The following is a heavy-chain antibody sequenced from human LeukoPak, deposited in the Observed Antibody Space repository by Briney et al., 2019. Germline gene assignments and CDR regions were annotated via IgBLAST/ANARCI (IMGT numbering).Heavy chain of an antibody. CDR3: ARGYYGSGSYSPFDY. V-gene: IGHV4-59*01. D-gene: IGHD3-10*01. J-gene: IGHJ4*02. Sequence: SETLSLTCTVSGVSISSEYYSWIRQPPGKGLEWLGYIYYSGSTNYNPSLKSRVTISVDTSKNQFSLKLSSVTAADTAVYYCARGYYGSGSYSPFDYWGQGTLVTVSS. CDR2: IYYSGST. CDR1: GVSISSEY.